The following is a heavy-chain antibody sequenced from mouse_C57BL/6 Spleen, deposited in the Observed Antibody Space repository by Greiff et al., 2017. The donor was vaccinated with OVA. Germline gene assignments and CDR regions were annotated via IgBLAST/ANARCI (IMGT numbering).Heavy chain of an antibody. J-gene: IGHJ2*01. CDR2: ISSGGSYT. V-gene: IGHV5-6*01. D-gene: IGHD1-1*01. Sequence: EVKLVESGGDLVKPGGSLKLSCAASGFTFSSYGMSWVRQTPDKRLEWVATISSGGSYTYYPDSVKGRFTISRDNAKNTLYLQMSSLKSEDTAMYYCARDYYGSSPAFDYWGQGTTLTVSS. CDR3: ARDYYGSSPAFDY. CDR1: GFTFSSYG.